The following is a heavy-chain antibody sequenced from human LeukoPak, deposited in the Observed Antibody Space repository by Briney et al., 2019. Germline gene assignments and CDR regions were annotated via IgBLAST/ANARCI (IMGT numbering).Heavy chain of an antibody. CDR1: GFTVSSNY. CDR2: IHSGGST. Sequence: PGGSLRLSCAASGFTVSSNYMSWVRQAPGKGLEWVSVIHSGGSTYYADSVKGRFTISRDNSKNTLYLQMNSLRAEDTAVYYCATLELRYFDYWGQGTLVTVSS. D-gene: IGHD3-9*01. CDR3: ATLELRYFDY. J-gene: IGHJ4*02. V-gene: IGHV3-53*01.